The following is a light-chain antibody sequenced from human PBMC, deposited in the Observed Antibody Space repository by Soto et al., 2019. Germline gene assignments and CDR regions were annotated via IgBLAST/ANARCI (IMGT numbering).Light chain of an antibody. V-gene: IGKV3-15*01. CDR3: QQYYNWLS. CDR2: DVS. Sequence: EIVMTQSPATLSVSPGERATISCRASRTIGSNLAWYQLTPGQAPRLLMYDVSTRATDIPTRFSGTGSGTDFTLTISSLQSDDFAVYYCQQYYNWLSFGGGTNIEIK. J-gene: IGKJ4*01. CDR1: RTIGSN.